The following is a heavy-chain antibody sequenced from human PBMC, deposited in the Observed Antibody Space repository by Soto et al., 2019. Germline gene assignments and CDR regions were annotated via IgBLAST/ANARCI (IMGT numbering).Heavy chain of an antibody. J-gene: IGHJ6*03. D-gene: IGHD2-15*01. CDR1: GFTFNDYY. CDR2: ISSSGSTI. CDR3: ARTPGNYFYYYMDI. V-gene: IGHV3-11*01. Sequence: QVHLVESGGGLVKPGGSLRLSCAASGFTFNDYYMSWIRQVPGKGLEWVSYISSSGSTIVYADSVKGRFTISRDNVKNSLHLQMTSLRAEDTAVYYCARTPGNYFYYYMDIWGKGTTVTVSS.